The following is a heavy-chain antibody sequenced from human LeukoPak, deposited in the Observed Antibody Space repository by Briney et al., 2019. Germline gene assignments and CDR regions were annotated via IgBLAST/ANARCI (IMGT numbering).Heavy chain of an antibody. V-gene: IGHV4-34*01. CDR1: GGSFSGYY. J-gene: IGHJ4*02. CDR2: INHSGST. D-gene: IGHD3-16*02. CDR3: ARGMWGSFPADY. Sequence: SETLSLTCAVYGGSFSGYYWSWIRQPPGKGLEWIGEINHSGSTNYDPSLKSRVTISVDTSKNQFSLKLSSVTAADTAVYYCARGMWGSFPADYWGQGTLVTVSS.